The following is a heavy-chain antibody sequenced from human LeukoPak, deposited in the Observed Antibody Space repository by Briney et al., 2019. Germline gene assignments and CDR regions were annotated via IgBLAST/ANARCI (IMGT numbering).Heavy chain of an antibody. V-gene: IGHV1-2*06. J-gene: IGHJ4*01. Sequence: ASVKVSCKASGYTFTGYYMHWVRQAPGQGLEWMGRINPNSGGTNYAQKFQGRVTMTRDTSISTAYMELSRLRSDDTAVYYCTRVKGYYYDSSGYYYWGHGTLVTVSS. D-gene: IGHD3-22*01. CDR3: TRVKGYYYDSSGYYY. CDR1: GYTFTGYY. CDR2: INPNSGGT.